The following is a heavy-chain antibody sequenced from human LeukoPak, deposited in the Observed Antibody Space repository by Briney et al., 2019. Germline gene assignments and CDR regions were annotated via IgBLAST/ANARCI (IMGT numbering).Heavy chain of an antibody. Sequence: PGGSLRLSCAASGFTFSSYWMSWVRQAPGKGLEWVANIKQDGSEKYYVDSVKGRFTISRGNAKNSLYLQMNSLRAEDTALYYCARENYYGSGPNWFDPWGQGTLVTVSS. J-gene: IGHJ5*02. V-gene: IGHV3-7*05. CDR1: GFTFSSYW. CDR2: IKQDGSEK. CDR3: ARENYYGSGPNWFDP. D-gene: IGHD3-10*01.